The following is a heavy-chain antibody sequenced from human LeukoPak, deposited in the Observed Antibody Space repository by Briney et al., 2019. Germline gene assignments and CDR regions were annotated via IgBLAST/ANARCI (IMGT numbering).Heavy chain of an antibody. Sequence: SETLSLTRAVTGHSISSGYYWGWIRQPPGKGLEWIGSIYHTGSTYYNPSLKSRVTISVDTSKNRFSLKLSSVTAADTAVYYCAGQHDSNGYYFYWGQGILVTVSS. V-gene: IGHV4-38-2*01. CDR3: AGQHDSNGYYFY. CDR1: GHSISSGYY. D-gene: IGHD3-22*01. CDR2: IYHTGST. J-gene: IGHJ4*02.